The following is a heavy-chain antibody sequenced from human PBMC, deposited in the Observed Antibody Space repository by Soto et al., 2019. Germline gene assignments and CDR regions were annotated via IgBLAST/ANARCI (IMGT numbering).Heavy chain of an antibody. CDR3: ARLPHYYDSSGSTGGPYYFDY. Sequence: PSETLSLTCTVSGGSISSSSYYWGWIRQPPGKGLEWIGSIYYSGSTYYNPSLKSRVTISVDTSKNQFSLKLSSVAAADTAVYYCARLPHYYDSSGSTGGPYYFDYWGQGTLVTVSS. D-gene: IGHD3-22*01. CDR1: GGSISSSSYY. J-gene: IGHJ4*02. V-gene: IGHV4-39*01. CDR2: IYYSGST.